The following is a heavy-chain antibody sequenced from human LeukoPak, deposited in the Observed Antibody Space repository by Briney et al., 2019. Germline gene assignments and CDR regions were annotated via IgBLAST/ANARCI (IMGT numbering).Heavy chain of an antibody. Sequence: SGGSLRLSCAASGFTFSSYAMSWVRQAPGKGLEWVSAISGSGGSTYYADSVKGRFPISRDNSKNTLYLQMNSLRAEDTAVYYCANSRTRPPKYYFDYWGQGTLVTVSS. J-gene: IGHJ4*02. V-gene: IGHV3-23*01. CDR3: ANSRTRPPKYYFDY. CDR1: GFTFSSYA. D-gene: IGHD1-1*01. CDR2: ISGSGGST.